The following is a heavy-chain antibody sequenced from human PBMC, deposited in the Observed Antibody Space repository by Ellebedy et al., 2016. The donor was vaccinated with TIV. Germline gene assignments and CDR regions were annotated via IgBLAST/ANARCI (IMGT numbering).Heavy chain of an antibody. CDR1: GFTFDDYA. J-gene: IGHJ4*02. CDR2: ISGSSTYT. D-gene: IGHD1-14*01. CDR3: ARAPVTRAVSKGENYFDY. Sequence: GESLKISCAASGFTFDDYAMHWVRQAPGKGLDWVSYISGSSTYTNYADSVKGRFTISRDNAKNSLYLQMNSLRADGTAVYYCARAPVTRAVSKGENYFDYWGQGTLVTVS. V-gene: IGHV3-11*06.